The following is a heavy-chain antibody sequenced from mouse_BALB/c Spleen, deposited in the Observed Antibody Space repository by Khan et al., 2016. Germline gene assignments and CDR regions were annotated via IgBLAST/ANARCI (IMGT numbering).Heavy chain of an antibody. CDR1: GYSITSDYA. Sequence: EVQLQESGPGLVKPSQSLSLTCTVTGYSITSDYAWNWIRQFPGNKLEWMGYISYSGSTSYNPSLKSRISITRDTSKNQFFLQLNSVNTEDTATYYCARESYYYGSSNAWFAYLGQGTLVTVSA. J-gene: IGHJ3*01. CDR3: ARESYYYGSSNAWFAY. CDR2: ISYSGST. V-gene: IGHV3-2*02. D-gene: IGHD1-1*01.